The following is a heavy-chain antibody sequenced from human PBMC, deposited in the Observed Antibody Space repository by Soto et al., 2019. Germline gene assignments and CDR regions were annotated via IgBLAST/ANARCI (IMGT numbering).Heavy chain of an antibody. CDR2: ISYDGSNK. V-gene: IGHV3-30*18. J-gene: IGHJ6*02. Sequence: GGSLRLSCAASGFTFSSYGMHWVRQAPGKGLEWVAVISYDGSNKYYADSVKGRFTISRDNSKNTLYLQMNSLRAEDTAVYYCAKDRRYAYAPNYYYYYGMDVWGQGTTVTVSS. CDR1: GFTFSSYG. D-gene: IGHD2-2*01. CDR3: AKDRRYAYAPNYYYYYGMDV.